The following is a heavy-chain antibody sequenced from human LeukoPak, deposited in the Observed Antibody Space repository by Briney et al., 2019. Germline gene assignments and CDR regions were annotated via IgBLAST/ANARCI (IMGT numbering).Heavy chain of an antibody. V-gene: IGHV3-7*01. CDR1: GFTLSTFW. CDR3: ARLWGDVTIFDS. CDR2: IRQDGSVE. J-gene: IGHJ4*02. D-gene: IGHD3-10*01. Sequence: GGSLRLSCAASGFTLSTFWMSWVRQAPGKGLEWVASIRQDGSVEHYVDSVKGRFTVSRDNAKNSPYLQTNSLRVEDTALYYCARLWGDVTIFDSWGQGTLITVSS.